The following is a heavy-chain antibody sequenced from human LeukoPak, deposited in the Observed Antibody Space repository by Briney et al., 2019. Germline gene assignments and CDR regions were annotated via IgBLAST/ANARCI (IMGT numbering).Heavy chain of an antibody. CDR1: GGTFSSYA. CDR2: IIPIFGTA. Sequence: SVKVSCKASGGTFSSYAISWVRQAPGQGLEWIGGIIPIFGTANYAQKFQGRVTITTDESTSTAYMELSSLRSEDTAVYYCARGPFHGDYPLDAAFDIWGQGTMVTVSS. J-gene: IGHJ3*02. D-gene: IGHD4-17*01. CDR3: ARGPFHGDYPLDAAFDI. V-gene: IGHV1-69*05.